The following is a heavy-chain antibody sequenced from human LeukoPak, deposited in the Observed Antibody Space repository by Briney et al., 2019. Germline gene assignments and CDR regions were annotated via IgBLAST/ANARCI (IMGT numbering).Heavy chain of an antibody. Sequence: GGSLRLSCTASGFTFGNHGMHWVRQAPGKGLEWVAVISYDGSNKYSADSVKGRFTISRDNSKNTLYLQMNSLTAEDTAVYYCAKDHSFFHYRHLGLFDYWGQGTLVTVSS. V-gene: IGHV3-30*18. CDR3: AKDHSFFHYRHLGLFDY. J-gene: IGHJ4*02. D-gene: IGHD1-14*01. CDR1: GFTFGNHG. CDR2: ISYDGSNK.